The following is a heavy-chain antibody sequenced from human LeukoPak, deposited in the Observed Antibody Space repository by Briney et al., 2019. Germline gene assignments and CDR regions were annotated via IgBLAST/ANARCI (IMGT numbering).Heavy chain of an antibody. D-gene: IGHD2-15*01. CDR2: ISGSGGST. CDR1: GFTFSSYA. J-gene: IGHJ4*02. CDR3: AGETGYVFHY. Sequence: GGSLRLSCAASGFTFSSYAMSWVRQAPGKGLEWVSAISGSGGSTYYADSVKGRFTLSRDNSKNTLYLQMNSLRPEDTAVYYCAGETGYVFHYWGQGTLVTVSS. V-gene: IGHV3-23*01.